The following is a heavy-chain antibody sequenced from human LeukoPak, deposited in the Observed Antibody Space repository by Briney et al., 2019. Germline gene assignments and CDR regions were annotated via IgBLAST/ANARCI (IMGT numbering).Heavy chain of an antibody. CDR3: ARGGYSDREDLGDY. D-gene: IGHD1-26*01. CDR2: IHSSGNT. J-gene: IGHJ4*02. Sequence: SETLSLTCTVSGGSISSYYWSWIRQPPGKGLEWIGNIHSSGNTNYNPSLKSRVSISVDTSKNQFSLRLSSVTAADTAVYYCARGGYSDREDLGDYWGQGTLVTVSS. CDR1: GGSISSYY. V-gene: IGHV4-59*01.